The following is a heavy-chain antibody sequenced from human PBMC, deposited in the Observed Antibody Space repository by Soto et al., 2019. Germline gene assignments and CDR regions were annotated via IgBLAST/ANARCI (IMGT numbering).Heavy chain of an antibody. D-gene: IGHD2-2*01. V-gene: IGHV4-4*07. CDR2: IYTSGST. J-gene: IGHJ4*02. CDR3: ERACSSTSCYDVIDS. Sequence: PSETLSLTCTVSGGSISSYYWSWIRQPAGKGLQWIGRIYTSGSTNYNPSLKSRVTMSVDTSKNQFSLKLSSVTAADTAVYYCERACSSTSCYDVIDSWGQGTLVTLSS. CDR1: GGSISSYY.